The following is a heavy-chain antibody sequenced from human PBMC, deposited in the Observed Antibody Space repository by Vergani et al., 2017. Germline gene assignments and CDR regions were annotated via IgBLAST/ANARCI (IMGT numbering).Heavy chain of an antibody. CDR3: ARAPRNAIGHFDY. CDR1: GYTLTELS. J-gene: IGHJ4*02. V-gene: IGHV1-2*02. CDR2: INPNSGGT. Sequence: QVQLVQSGAEVKKPGASVKVSCKVSGYTLTELSMHWVRQAPGKGLEWMGWINPNSGGTNYAQKFQGRVTMTRDTSISTAYMELSRLRSDDTAVYYCARAPRNAIGHFDYWGQGTLVTVSS. D-gene: IGHD1-1*01.